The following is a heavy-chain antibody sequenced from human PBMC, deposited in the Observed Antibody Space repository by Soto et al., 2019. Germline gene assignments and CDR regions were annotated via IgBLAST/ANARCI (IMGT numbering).Heavy chain of an antibody. CDR1: AGSISSSSYY. D-gene: IGHD5-12*01. CDR3: ARPRAYSVYDAPSGYFDL. J-gene: IGHJ2*01. CDR2: IYYSGST. V-gene: IGHV4-39*01. Sequence: SENLSLTCTVSAGSISSSSYYWGWIRQPPGKGLEWIGTIYYSGSTYYNPSLKSRVTISVDTSKNQFSLKLNSVTAADTAVYYCARPRAYSVYDAPSGYFDLWGRGTLVTVSS.